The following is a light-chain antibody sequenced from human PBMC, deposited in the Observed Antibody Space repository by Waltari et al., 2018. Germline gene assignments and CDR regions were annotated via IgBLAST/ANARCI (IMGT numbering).Light chain of an antibody. Sequence: SPRQSITISCTGTSSDVGGYNYVSWYQQHPGKAPKLMIYDVSNRPSGVSNRFSGSKSGNTASLTISGLQAEDEADYYCSSYTSSSTYVVFGGGTKLTVL. CDR2: DVS. J-gene: IGLJ2*01. V-gene: IGLV2-14*03. CDR3: SSYTSSSTYVV. CDR1: SSDVGGYNY.